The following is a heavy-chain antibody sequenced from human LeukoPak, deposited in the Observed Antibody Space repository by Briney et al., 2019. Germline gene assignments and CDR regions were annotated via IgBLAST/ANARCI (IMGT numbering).Heavy chain of an antibody. D-gene: IGHD2-15*01. V-gene: IGHV3-30-3*01. Sequence: GGSLRLSCAASGFTFSSYAMHWVRQAPGKGLEWVAVISYDGSNKYYADSVKGRFTISRDNSKNTLYLQMNSLRAEDTAVYYCASSGGGYCSGGSCYFDYWGQGTLVTVSS. CDR3: ASSGGGYCSGGSCYFDY. J-gene: IGHJ4*02. CDR1: GFTFSSYA. CDR2: ISYDGSNK.